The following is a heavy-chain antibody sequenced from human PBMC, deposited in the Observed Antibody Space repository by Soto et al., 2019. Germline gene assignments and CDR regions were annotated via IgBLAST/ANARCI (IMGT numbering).Heavy chain of an antibody. CDR2: ISSDGSST. CDR1: GFTFNNYI. J-gene: IGHJ6*02. CDR3: TTERYRPPARLYYHGLDV. V-gene: IGHV3-30*04. D-gene: IGHD4-4*01. Sequence: GGSLRLSCSASGFTFNNYIMHWVRRAPGKGLDWVAAISSDGSSTYYAESLKGRFTISRDNSKSTMYLQMDSLRSEDTAVYYCTTERYRPPARLYYHGLDVWGQGTTVTVSS.